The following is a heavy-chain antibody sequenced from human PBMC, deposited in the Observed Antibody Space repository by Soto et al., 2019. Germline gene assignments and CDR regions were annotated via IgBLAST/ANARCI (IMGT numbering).Heavy chain of an antibody. V-gene: IGHV1-18*04. CDR3: ARDWTSPSCVSTNCPRGGWFDL. Sequence: QVQLVQSGPEVKKPGASVKVSCKASGYTLTDHGISWVRQAPGQGLEWMGWINPYNANTRYGEKVQGRVTMTTDTSSTVYMELTSLTSDDTAMYYCARDWTSPSCVSTNCPRGGWFDLWGQGTLLTVSS. D-gene: IGHD2-2*01. CDR2: INPYNANT. CDR1: GYTLTDHG. J-gene: IGHJ5*02.